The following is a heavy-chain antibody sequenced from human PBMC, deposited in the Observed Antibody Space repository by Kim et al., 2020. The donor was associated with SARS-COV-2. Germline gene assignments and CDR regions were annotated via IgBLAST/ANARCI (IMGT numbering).Heavy chain of an antibody. V-gene: IGHV4-59*08. CDR1: GGSISSYY. J-gene: IGHJ6*03. CDR3: ARLRGGSSSSRLGYYYYMDV. Sequence: SETLSLTCTVSGGSISSYYWSWIRQPPGKGLEWIGYIYYSGSTNYNPSIKSRVTISVDTSKNQFSLKLSSVTAADTAVYYCARLRGGSSSSRLGYYYYMDVWGKGTTVTVSS. D-gene: IGHD6-6*01. CDR2: IYYSGST.